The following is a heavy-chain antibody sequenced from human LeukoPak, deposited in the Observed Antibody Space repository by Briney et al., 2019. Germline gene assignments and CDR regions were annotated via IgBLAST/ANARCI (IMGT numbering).Heavy chain of an antibody. CDR3: ARQLSTEFFDY. J-gene: IGHJ4*02. V-gene: IGHV4-39*01. D-gene: IGHD4-17*01. Sequence: PSETLSLTCTVSGGSISSSSYYWGWIRQPPGKGLEWIGSIYYSGSTYYNPSLKSRVTISVDTSRNLFSLKLGSVTAADTAVYYCARQLSTEFFDYWGQGTLVTVSS. CDR2: IYYSGST. CDR1: GGSISSSSYY.